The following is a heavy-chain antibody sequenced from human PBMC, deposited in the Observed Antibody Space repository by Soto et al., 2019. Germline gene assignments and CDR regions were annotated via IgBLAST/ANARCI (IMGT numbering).Heavy chain of an antibody. J-gene: IGHJ3*01. V-gene: IGHV3-23*01. D-gene: IGHD3-16*02. CDR1: GFAFSNFA. CDR2: ISGSGGYT. Sequence: PGGSLRLSCAVSGFAFSNFAMTWVRQAPGKGLEWVSTISGSGGYTYYGDSVKGRFTISRDDSKSTLFLQMNSLGADDTAVYYCAKGTSLTPHHDAFDLWGQGTKVTVSS. CDR3: AKGTSLTPHHDAFDL.